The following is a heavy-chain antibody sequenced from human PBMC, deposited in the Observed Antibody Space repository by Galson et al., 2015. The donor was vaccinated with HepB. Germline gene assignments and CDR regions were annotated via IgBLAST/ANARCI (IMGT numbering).Heavy chain of an antibody. J-gene: IGHJ3*02. CDR3: AKALDVLWGRDDAFDI. Sequence: SLRLSCAASGFTFDDYAMHWVRQAPGKGLEWVSGISWNSGSIGYADSVKGRFTISRDNAKNSLYLQMNSLRAEDTALYYCAKALDVLWGRDDAFDIWGQGTMVTVSS. D-gene: IGHD7-27*01. CDR2: ISWNSGSI. CDR1: GFTFDDYA. V-gene: IGHV3-9*01.